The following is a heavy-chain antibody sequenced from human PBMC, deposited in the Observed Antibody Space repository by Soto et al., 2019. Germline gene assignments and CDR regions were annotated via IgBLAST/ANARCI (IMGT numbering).Heavy chain of an antibody. CDR1: GGSISSSSYY. Sequence: SETLSLTCTVSGGSISSSSYYWGWIRQPPGKGLEWIGSIYYSGSTYYNPSLKSRVTISVDTSKNQFSLKLSSVTAADTAVYYCARVVPAAIGGGYFDYWGQGTLVTVSS. V-gene: IGHV4-39*01. D-gene: IGHD2-2*01. CDR2: IYYSGST. J-gene: IGHJ4*02. CDR3: ARVVPAAIGGGYFDY.